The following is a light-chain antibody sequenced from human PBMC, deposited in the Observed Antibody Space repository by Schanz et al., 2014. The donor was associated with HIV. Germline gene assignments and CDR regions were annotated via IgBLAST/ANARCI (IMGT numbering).Light chain of an antibody. Sequence: QSALTQPRSVSGSPGQSVTISCTGTSSDVGDYNYVSWYQQHPGKAPKLMIYDVTERPSGVPDRFSGSKSGNTASLTVSGLQAEDEGDYFCSSYEGNNILVFGGGTKLTVL. CDR1: SSDVGDYNY. CDR3: SSYEGNNILV. V-gene: IGLV2-11*01. J-gene: IGLJ3*02. CDR2: DVT.